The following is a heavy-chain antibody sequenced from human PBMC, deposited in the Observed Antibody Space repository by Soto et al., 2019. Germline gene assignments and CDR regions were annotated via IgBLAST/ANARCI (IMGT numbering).Heavy chain of an antibody. D-gene: IGHD3-10*01. V-gene: IGHV4-34*01. Sequence: QVQLQQWGAGLLKPSETLSLTCAVYGGSFSGYYWSWIRQPPGKGLEWIGESHHSGSTKYNPSLKSRATISVDTSKNQFSLQLSSVTAADTAVYYCARGCRGSCITGATFDSWGQGPLVTVSS. CDR3: ARGCRGSCITGATFDS. CDR1: GGSFSGYY. CDR2: SHHSGST. J-gene: IGHJ5*01.